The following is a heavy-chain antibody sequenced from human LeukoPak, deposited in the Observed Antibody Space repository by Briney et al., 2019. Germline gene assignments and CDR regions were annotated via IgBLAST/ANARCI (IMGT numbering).Heavy chain of an antibody. CDR2: INAGNGNT. J-gene: IGHJ3*02. CDR3: AREMATITLNDAFDI. CDR1: GYTFTSYA. Sequence: GASVKVSCKASGYTFTSYAMHWVRQAPGQRLEWMGWINAGNGNTKYSQKFQGRVTITRDTSASTAYMELSSLRSEDTAVYYCAREMATITLNDAFDIWGQGIMVTVSS. D-gene: IGHD5-24*01. V-gene: IGHV1-3*01.